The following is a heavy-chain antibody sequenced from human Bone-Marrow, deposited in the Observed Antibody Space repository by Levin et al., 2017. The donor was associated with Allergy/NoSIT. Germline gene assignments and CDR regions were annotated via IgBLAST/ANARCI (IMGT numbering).Heavy chain of an antibody. CDR2: FNPNTGAT. V-gene: IGHV1-2*02. Sequence: ASVTVSCKASGYTFTGYHIHWVRQAPGQGLEWMGLFNPNTGATNYAQEVRARVSMTRDASITTAYMELSRLRSDDTAVYYCARGGTTYVTKGHGWWGQGTLVTVSS. CDR1: GYTFTGYH. J-gene: IGHJ4*02. CDR3: ARGGTTYVTKGHGW. D-gene: IGHD1/OR15-1a*01.